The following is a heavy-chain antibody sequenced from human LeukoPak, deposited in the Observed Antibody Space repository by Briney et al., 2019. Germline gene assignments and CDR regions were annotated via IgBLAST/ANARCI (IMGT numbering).Heavy chain of an antibody. CDR1: GVSISRYY. CDR3: MAYGGFRAFDV. D-gene: IGHD4-17*01. CDR2: VYYSGST. J-gene: IGHJ3*01. Sequence: PSETLSLTCTVSGVSISRYYWSWVRQPPGKGLEWIGYVYYSGSTNYNPSLKSRLTISVDTSKNQFSLKLSSVTAADTAVYYCMAYGGFRAFDVWGQGTMVTVSS. V-gene: IGHV4-59*08.